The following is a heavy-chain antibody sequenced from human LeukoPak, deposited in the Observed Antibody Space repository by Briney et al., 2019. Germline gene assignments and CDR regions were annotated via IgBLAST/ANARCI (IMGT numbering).Heavy chain of an antibody. CDR1: GGSISSSSYY. Sequence: PSETLSLTCTVSGGSISSSSYYWGWIRQPPGKGLEWIGSIYYSGSTYYNPSLKSRVTISVDTSKNQFSLKLSSVTAADTAVYYCARDVYLRSEALWDDAFDIRGQGTMVTVSS. D-gene: IGHD3-16*01. CDR2: IYYSGST. V-gene: IGHV4-39*07. J-gene: IGHJ3*02. CDR3: ARDVYLRSEALWDDAFDI.